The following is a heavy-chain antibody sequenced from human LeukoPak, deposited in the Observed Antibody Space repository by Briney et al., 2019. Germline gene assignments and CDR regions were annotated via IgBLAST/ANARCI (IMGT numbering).Heavy chain of an antibody. J-gene: IGHJ4*02. D-gene: IGHD6-19*01. Sequence: PGGSLRLSCAASGFTLRSFGMHWVRQAPGKGLEWVAVIWSDGNNKYYADSVKGRFTISRDNSKNTLYLQMNSLRAEDTAVYYCARYSSGFLDSWGQGTLVTVSS. CDR3: ARYSSGFLDS. V-gene: IGHV3-33*01. CDR2: IWSDGNNK. CDR1: GFTLRSFG.